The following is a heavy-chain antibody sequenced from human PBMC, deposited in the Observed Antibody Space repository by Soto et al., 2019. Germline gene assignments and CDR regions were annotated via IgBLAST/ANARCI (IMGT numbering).Heavy chain of an antibody. J-gene: IGHJ4*02. V-gene: IGHV3-7*01. CDR3: ASWLERAAAGQDY. Sequence: LRLSCAASGFTFSSYWMSWVRQAPGKGLEWVANIKQDGSGKYYVDSVKGRFTISRDNAKNSLYLQMNSLRAEDTAVYYCASWLERAAAGQDYWGQGTLVTVSS. CDR1: GFTFSSYW. CDR2: IKQDGSGK. D-gene: IGHD6-13*01.